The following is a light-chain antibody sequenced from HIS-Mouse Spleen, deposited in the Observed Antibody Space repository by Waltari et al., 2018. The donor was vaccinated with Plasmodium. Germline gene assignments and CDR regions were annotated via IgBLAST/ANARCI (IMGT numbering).Light chain of an antibody. CDR1: QSVSSY. V-gene: IGKV3-11*01. CDR2: AAS. CDR3: QQRSNWPRVLT. Sequence: EIVLTQSPATLSLSPGERATLSCRASQSVSSYLAWYQQKPGQAPRRLIYAASNRATGIPARFSGSGSGTDFTLTISSLEPEDFAVYYCQQRSNWPRVLTFGGGTKVEIK. J-gene: IGKJ4*01.